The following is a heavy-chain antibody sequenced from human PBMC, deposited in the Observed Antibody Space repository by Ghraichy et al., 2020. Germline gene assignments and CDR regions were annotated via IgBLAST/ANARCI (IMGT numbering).Heavy chain of an antibody. CDR2: IYTSGST. CDR3: AREFFTDHYDILTVDY. Sequence: SETLSLTCTVSGGSISSGSYYWSWIRQPAGKGLEWIGRIYTSGSTNYNPSLKSRVTISVDTSKNQFSLKLSSVTAADTAGYYCAREFFTDHYDILTVDYWGQGTLVTVSS. CDR1: GGSISSGSYY. V-gene: IGHV4-61*02. J-gene: IGHJ4*02. D-gene: IGHD3-9*01.